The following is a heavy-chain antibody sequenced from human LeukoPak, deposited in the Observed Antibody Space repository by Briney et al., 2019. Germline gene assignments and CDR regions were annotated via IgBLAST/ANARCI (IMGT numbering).Heavy chain of an antibody. CDR2: ISGSGSTI. V-gene: IGHV3-11*01. CDR3: ASYDPAAGGFDY. CDR1: GFTFNDYY. Sequence: GGSLRLSCAASGFTFNDYYMNWIRQAPGKGLEWVSYISGSGSTIYYADSVKGRFTISRDNSKNTLYLQMNSLRAEDTAVYYCASYDPAAGGFDYWGQGTLVTVSS. J-gene: IGHJ4*02. D-gene: IGHD6-13*01.